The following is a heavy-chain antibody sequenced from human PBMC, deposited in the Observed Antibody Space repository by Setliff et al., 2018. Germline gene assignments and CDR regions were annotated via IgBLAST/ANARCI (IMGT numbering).Heavy chain of an antibody. CDR1: GDSISSGSYY. CDR3: ARAGPTVTFFRVLVISWWDP. Sequence: PSETLSLTCTVSGDSISSGSYYWTWIRQPAGKGLEWIGHFHTGGSTNYNRSLRSRVSISVDTSKNQFSLKLSSVTAADTATYYCARAGPTVTFFRVLVISWWDPWGQGSLVTRLL. J-gene: IGHJ5*02. D-gene: IGHD3-3*01. V-gene: IGHV4-61*09. CDR2: FHTGGST.